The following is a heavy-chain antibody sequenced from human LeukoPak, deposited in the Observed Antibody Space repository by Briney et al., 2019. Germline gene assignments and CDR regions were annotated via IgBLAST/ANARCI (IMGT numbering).Heavy chain of an antibody. J-gene: IGHJ4*02. V-gene: IGHV6-1*01. CDR2: TYYRSKWYN. CDR1: GDSVSSNSAA. Sequence: SQTLSLTCAISGDSVSSNSAAWNWIRHSPSRGLEWLGWTYYRSKWYNDYAVSMKSRITINPDTSKDQFSLQLNSVTPEDTAVYYCARDAGSGWSSFDYWGQGTLVTVSS. D-gene: IGHD6-19*01. CDR3: ARDAGSGWSSFDY.